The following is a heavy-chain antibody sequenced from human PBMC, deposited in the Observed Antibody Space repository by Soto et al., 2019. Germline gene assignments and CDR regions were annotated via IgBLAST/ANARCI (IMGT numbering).Heavy chain of an antibody. Sequence: PSETLSLTCAVCGGSFSGYYWSWIRQPPGKGLEWIGEINHSGSTNYNPSLKSRVTISVDTSKNQFSLKLSSVTAADTAVYYCARSSGYSSSAFDYWGQGTLVTVSS. D-gene: IGHD6-6*01. V-gene: IGHV4-34*01. CDR3: ARSSGYSSSAFDY. CDR1: GGSFSGYY. J-gene: IGHJ4*02. CDR2: INHSGST.